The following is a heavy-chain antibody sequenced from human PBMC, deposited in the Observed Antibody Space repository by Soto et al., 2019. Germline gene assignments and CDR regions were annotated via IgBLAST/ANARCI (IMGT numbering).Heavy chain of an antibody. J-gene: IGHJ5*02. V-gene: IGHV1-8*01. CDR3: ARATNYDFWSGYLGWFDP. D-gene: IGHD3-3*01. CDR2: MNPNSGNT. Sequence: ASVKVSCKASGYTFTSYDINWVRQANGQGLEWMGWMNPNSGNTGYAQKIQGRVNMTRNTSISTAYMELSSLRSEDTALYYCARATNYDFWSGYLGWFDPWGQGTLVTVSS. CDR1: GYTFTSYD.